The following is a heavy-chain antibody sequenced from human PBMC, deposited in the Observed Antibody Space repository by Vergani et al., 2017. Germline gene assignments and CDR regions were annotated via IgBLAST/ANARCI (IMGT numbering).Heavy chain of an antibody. J-gene: IGHJ4*02. CDR1: GGSVDNRDYY. CDR2: VSFRGDT. Sequence: QVQLQESGPGLMKPSETLSLTCTVSGGSVDNRDYYWSWIRQPPGNGLEWMGYVSFRGDTLYDPSVKGRMTISLNTSSNQFSLYLTSVTAADTAVYYCARSRIYYGAGSPDYWGQGTLVTVSS. D-gene: IGHD3-10*01. CDR3: ARSRIYYGAGSPDY. V-gene: IGHV4-61*08.